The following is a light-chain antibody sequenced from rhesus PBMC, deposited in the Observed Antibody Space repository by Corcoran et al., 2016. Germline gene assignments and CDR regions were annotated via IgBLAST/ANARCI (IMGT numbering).Light chain of an antibody. V-gene: IGKV1-22*01. CDR3: LQCSSSPYS. Sequence: DIQMTQSPSSLSASVGDKVTITCRASQGISSLLAWYQQKPGKAPKLLIYKASRLQSGDPSSFSGGGSGTYFTLTISSLQPEDFATYYCLQCSSSPYSFGQGTKVEIK. J-gene: IGKJ2*01. CDR1: QGISSL. CDR2: KAS.